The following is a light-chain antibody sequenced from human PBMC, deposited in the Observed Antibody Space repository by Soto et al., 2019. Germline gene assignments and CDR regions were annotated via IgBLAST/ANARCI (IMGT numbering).Light chain of an antibody. CDR3: QQSHSTPQT. CDR2: TAS. CDR1: QSISSH. J-gene: IGKJ1*01. Sequence: DIQMPQSPSSLSASVGDRVTITCRASQSISSHLNWYQQKPGNAPKLLIYTASTLQSGVPSRFSCSGSGTDFTLTISSLQPEDFATYYCQQSHSTPQTFGQGTKVEIK. V-gene: IGKV1-39*01.